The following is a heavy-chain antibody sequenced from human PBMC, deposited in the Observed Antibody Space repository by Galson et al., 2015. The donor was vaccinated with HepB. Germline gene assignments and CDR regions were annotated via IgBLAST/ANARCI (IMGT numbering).Heavy chain of an antibody. CDR2: TYYRSRWYN. CDR1: GDSVSSNSAA. J-gene: IGHJ2*01. V-gene: IGHV6-1*01. CDR3: ARGGPTSLRYFDL. Sequence: CAISGDSVSSNSAAWNWIRQSPSRGLEWLGRTYYRSRWYNEYALSVNSRITINPDTSKNQFSLQLNSVTPEDTAVYYCARGGPTSLRYFDLWGRGTLVTVSS.